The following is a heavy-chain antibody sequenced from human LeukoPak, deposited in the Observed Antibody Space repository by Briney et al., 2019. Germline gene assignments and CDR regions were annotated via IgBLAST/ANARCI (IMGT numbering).Heavy chain of an antibody. CDR2: ISWNSGSI. D-gene: IGHD4-17*01. Sequence: GGSLRLSCAASGFTFSSYAMSWVRQAPGKGLEWVSGISWNSGSIGCADSVKGRFTISRDNAKNSLYLQMNSLRAEDTALYYCAKDSDPDYGDYEGTYDYWGQGTLVTVSS. J-gene: IGHJ4*02. CDR3: AKDSDPDYGDYEGTYDY. V-gene: IGHV3-9*01. CDR1: GFTFSSYA.